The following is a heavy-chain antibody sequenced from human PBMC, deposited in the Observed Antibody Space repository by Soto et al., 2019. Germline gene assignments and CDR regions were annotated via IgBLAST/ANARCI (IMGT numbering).Heavy chain of an antibody. CDR1: GFTFSSYS. CDR3: ARDRTADTAMVFCDY. Sequence: HPGGSLRLSCAASGFTFSSYSMNWVRQAPGKGLEWVSYISSSSSTIYYADSVKGRFTISRDNAKNSLYLQMNSLRDEDTAVYYCARDRTADTAMVFCDYWGQGTLVTVSS. J-gene: IGHJ4*02. CDR2: ISSSSSTI. V-gene: IGHV3-48*02. D-gene: IGHD5-18*01.